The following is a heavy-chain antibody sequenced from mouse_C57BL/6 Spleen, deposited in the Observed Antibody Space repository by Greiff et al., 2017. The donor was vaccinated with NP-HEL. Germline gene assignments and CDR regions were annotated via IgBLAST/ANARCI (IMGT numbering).Heavy chain of an antibody. V-gene: IGHV1-81*01. D-gene: IGHD4-1*01. CDR2: IYPRSGNT. CDR3: ARRANWDVDGYFDV. J-gene: IGHJ1*03. CDR1: GYTFTSYG. Sequence: QVQLQQSGAELARPGASVKLSCKASGYTFTSYGISWVKQRTGQGLEWIGEIYPRSGNTYYNEKFKGKATLTADKSSSTAYMELRSLTSEDSAVYFCARRANWDVDGYFDVWGTGTTVTVSS.